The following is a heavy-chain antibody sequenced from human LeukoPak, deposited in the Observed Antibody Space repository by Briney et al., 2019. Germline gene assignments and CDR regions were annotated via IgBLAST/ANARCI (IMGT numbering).Heavy chain of an antibody. Sequence: GGSLRLSCAASGFTFSSYAMHWVRQAPGKGLEWVAVISYDGNNKFYADSVKGRFTISRDNSRNTLSLQMNSLRAEDTAVYYCARDGFPGGTVAGTYLNYWGQGTLVTVSS. D-gene: IGHD6-19*01. CDR2: ISYDGNNK. CDR3: ARDGFPGGTVAGTYLNY. V-gene: IGHV3-30-3*01. J-gene: IGHJ4*02. CDR1: GFTFSSYA.